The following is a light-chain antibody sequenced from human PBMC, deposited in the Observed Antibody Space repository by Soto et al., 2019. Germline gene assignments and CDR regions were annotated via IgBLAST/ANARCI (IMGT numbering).Light chain of an antibody. Sequence: EIVLTQSPCTLSLSPGERATLSCRASQTVSNNYLAWYQQKPGQAPRLLILGASTRASGIPAKFSGSGSGTEFTLTISSLQSEDFAVYYCQQYNNWPGTFGQGTKVDTK. CDR2: GAS. J-gene: IGKJ1*01. CDR1: QTVSNN. CDR3: QQYNNWPGT. V-gene: IGKV3-15*01.